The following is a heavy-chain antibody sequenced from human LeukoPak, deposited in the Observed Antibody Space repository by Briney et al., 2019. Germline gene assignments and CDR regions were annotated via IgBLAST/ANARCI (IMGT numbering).Heavy chain of an antibody. CDR3: ARHAEGATDSWFDP. CDR1: GYSFSKYW. CDR2: IYPGDSDT. Sequence: GESLKISCKGSGYSFSKYWIGWVRQMPGKGLEWMGIIYPGDSDTRYSPSFQGQVTISADKSISTAYLQWSSLQASDTAMYYCARHAEGATDSWFDPWGRGTVVTVSS. J-gene: IGHJ5*02. V-gene: IGHV5-51*01. D-gene: IGHD1-26*01.